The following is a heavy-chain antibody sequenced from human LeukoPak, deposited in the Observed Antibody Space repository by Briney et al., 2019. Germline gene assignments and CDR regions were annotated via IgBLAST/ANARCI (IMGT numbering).Heavy chain of an antibody. J-gene: IGHJ4*02. CDR1: GFTFDDYA. Sequence: GGSLRLSCAASGFTFDDYAMHWVRQAPGKGLEWVSGISWNSGSIVYADSVKGRFTISRDNAKNSLYLQMNSLRAEDTALYYCAKAGSYDILTGYYRWGQGTLVTVSS. V-gene: IGHV3-9*01. CDR3: AKAGSYDILTGYYR. CDR2: ISWNSGSI. D-gene: IGHD3-9*01.